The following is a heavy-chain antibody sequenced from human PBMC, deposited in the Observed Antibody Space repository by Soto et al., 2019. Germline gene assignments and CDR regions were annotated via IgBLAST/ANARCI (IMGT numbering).Heavy chain of an antibody. Sequence: PGGSLRLSCAASGFTFSSYCIHWVRQAPCKGLEWVAVISYDGSNKYYADSVKGRFTISRDNSKNTLYLQMNSLRAEDTAVYYSAKEYEAVGFLGWLSGGYCFDYWGQGTLVTVSS. CDR1: GFTFSSYC. V-gene: IGHV3-30*18. CDR3: AKEYEAVGFLGWLSGGYCFDY. J-gene: IGHJ4*02. CDR2: ISYDGSNK. D-gene: IGHD3-3*01.